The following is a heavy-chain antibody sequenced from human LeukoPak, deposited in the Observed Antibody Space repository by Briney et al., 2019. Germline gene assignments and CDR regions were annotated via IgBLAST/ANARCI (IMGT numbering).Heavy chain of an antibody. Sequence: SSETLSLTCAVYGGSFSGYYWSWIRQPPGKGLEWIGEINHSGSTNYNPSLKSRVTISVDTSKNQFSLKLSSVTAADTAVYYCARGFSYFDWLLEGWGQGTLVTVSS. J-gene: IGHJ4*02. CDR1: GGSFSGYY. CDR2: INHSGST. V-gene: IGHV4-34*01. CDR3: ARGFSYFDWLLEG. D-gene: IGHD3-9*01.